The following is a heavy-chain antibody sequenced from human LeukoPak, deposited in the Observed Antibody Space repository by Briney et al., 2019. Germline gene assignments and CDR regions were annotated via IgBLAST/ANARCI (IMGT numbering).Heavy chain of an antibody. J-gene: IGHJ4*02. D-gene: IGHD6-19*01. Sequence: GGSLRLSCAASGFNSSDYYMSWIRQAPGKGLEWVSYISSSGSTIYYADSVKGRFTISRDNAKNSLYLQMNSLRAEDTAVYYCARDQEAVAGRAFDYWGQGTLVTVSS. CDR1: GFNSSDYY. CDR2: ISSSGSTI. CDR3: ARDQEAVAGRAFDY. V-gene: IGHV3-11*04.